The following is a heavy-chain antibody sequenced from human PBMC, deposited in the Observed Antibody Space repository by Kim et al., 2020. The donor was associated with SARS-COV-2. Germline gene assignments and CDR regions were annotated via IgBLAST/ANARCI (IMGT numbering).Heavy chain of an antibody. V-gene: IGHV3-21*01. D-gene: IGHD1-7*01. Sequence: YADSVKVRFTLSRDNAKNALYLQMNGMRVEDTAVYYCAIDLLDLRYPFDIWGQGTMVTVSS. CDR3: AIDLLDLRYPFDI. J-gene: IGHJ3*02.